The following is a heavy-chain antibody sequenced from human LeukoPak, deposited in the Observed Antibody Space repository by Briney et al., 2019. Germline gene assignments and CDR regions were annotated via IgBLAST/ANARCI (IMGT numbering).Heavy chain of an antibody. CDR2: IIGNGGTT. V-gene: IGHV3-23*01. D-gene: IGHD1-26*01. CDR1: GFTFSDYA. CDR3: AKEGGGSYRTLGY. J-gene: IGHJ4*02. Sequence: GGSLRLSCAASGFTFSDYAVTWVRQAPGKGREWVSTIIGNGGTTYYADSVKGRFTISRDNSKNTLYLQMNSLRAEDTAVYYCAKEGGGSYRTLGYWGQGTLVTVSS.